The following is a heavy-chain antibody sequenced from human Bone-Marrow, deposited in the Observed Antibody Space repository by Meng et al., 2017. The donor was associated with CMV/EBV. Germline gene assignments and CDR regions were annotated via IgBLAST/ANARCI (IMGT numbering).Heavy chain of an antibody. V-gene: IGHV2-5*01. CDR1: GVG. D-gene: IGHD3-3*01. J-gene: IGHJ5*02. CDR3: AHLLTYYDFWSGPEGGYNWFDP. Sequence: GVGGGSIRQPPGKALGWLALIYWNDDKRYSPSLKSRLTITKDTSKNQVVLTMTNMDPVDTATYYCAHLLTYYDFWSGPEGGYNWFDPWGQGTLVTVSS. CDR2: IYWNDDK.